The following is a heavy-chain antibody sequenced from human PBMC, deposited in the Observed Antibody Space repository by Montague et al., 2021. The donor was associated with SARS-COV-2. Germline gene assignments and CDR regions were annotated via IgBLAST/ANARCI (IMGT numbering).Heavy chain of an antibody. D-gene: IGHD6-13*01. J-gene: IGHJ4*02. CDR1: GGSISSSHW. Sequence: SETLSLTCGVSGGSISSSHWWSWVRQPHGKGLEYIGENYHSGSTNYNKPRKSRVTISIDKSKNKYSLRMRSVTAADTAVYYCAGVASAGAGFDYWGQGTLVTVSS. CDR3: AGVASAGAGFDY. CDR2: NYHSGST. V-gene: IGHV4-4*02.